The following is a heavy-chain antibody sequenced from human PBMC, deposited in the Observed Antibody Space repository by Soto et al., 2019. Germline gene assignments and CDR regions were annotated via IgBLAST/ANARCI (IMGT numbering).Heavy chain of an antibody. J-gene: IGHJ4*02. Sequence: SETLSLTCAVYGGSFSGYYWSWIRQPPGKGLEWIGEINHSGSTNYNPSLKSRVTISVDTSKNQFSLKLSSVTAADTAVYYCASSYRMVRGVIIISYFDYWGQGTLVTVSS. CDR1: GGSFSGYY. CDR3: ASSYRMVRGVIIISYFDY. CDR2: INHSGST. D-gene: IGHD3-10*01. V-gene: IGHV4-34*01.